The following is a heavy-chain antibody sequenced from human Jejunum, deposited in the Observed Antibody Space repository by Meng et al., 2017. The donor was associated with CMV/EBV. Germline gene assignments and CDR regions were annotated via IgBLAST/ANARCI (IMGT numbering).Heavy chain of an antibody. D-gene: IGHD1-26*01. CDR1: GLTVSSNY. CDR2: LDSSVIT. V-gene: IGHV3-66*01. CDR3: ARWSGTYYDY. J-gene: IGHJ4*02. Sequence: QLGASGGDLVPPVVSFSLSCAASGLTVSSNYIGWLRQAPGKGLEWVSILDSSVITYYADSVKGRFTISRDNSKNTLYFQMNTLRAEDTAVYYCARWSGTYYDYWGQGTLVTVSS.